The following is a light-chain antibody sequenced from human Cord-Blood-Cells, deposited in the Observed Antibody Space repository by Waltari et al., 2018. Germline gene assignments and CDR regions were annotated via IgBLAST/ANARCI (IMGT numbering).Light chain of an antibody. CDR3: QQYNSYLYT. CDR1: QSISSW. J-gene: IGKJ2*01. CDR2: KAS. V-gene: IGKV1-5*03. Sequence: DIQMTQSPSTLSASVGDRVTITCRASQSISSWLAWYQQKPGKAPKLLIYKASSLESGVPSRCSGSGSGTGFILTISSLQPDDFATYYCQQYNSYLYTFGQGTKLEI.